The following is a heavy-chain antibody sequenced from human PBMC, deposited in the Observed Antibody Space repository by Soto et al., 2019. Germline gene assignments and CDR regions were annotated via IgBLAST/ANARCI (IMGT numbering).Heavy chain of an antibody. J-gene: IGHJ6*02. Sequence: QVQLVQSGAEVKKPGASVKVSCKASGYTFTSYYMHWVRQAPGQGLEWMGWSNPDSGVTYYPHKFQDRVTMTRDTSISTAYMELSRLTSDDPALYYCARDRGVRDVWGQGTTVIVSS. V-gene: IGHV1-2*02. D-gene: IGHD2-8*01. CDR1: GYTFTSYY. CDR3: ARDRGVRDV. CDR2: SNPDSGVT.